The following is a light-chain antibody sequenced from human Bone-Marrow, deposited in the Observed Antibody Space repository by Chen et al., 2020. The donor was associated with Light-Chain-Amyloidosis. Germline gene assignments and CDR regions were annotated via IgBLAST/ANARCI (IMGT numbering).Light chain of an antibody. Sequence: SYVLTQPPSVSVAPGTTASFNCGGNNIGSKTVHLYQQKPGQAPVQVVSDDTHRPSGIPERFSGSNSRNTATLTISGGEAGDEADYYCQVWDSSSDHSVVFGGGTKLTVL. V-gene: IGLV3-21*03. CDR2: DDT. J-gene: IGLJ2*01. CDR1: NIGSKT. CDR3: QVWDSSSDHSVV.